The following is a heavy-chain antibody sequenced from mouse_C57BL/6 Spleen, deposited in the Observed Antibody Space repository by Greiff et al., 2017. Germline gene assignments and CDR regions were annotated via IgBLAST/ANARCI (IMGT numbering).Heavy chain of an antibody. CDR3: ARGGTTVVATYYFDY. CDR2: IYPRSGNT. V-gene: IGHV1-81*01. CDR1: GYTFTSYG. Sequence: VKLMESGAELARPGASVKLSCKASGYTFTSYGISWVKQRTGQGLEWIGEIYPRSGNTYYNEKFKGKATLTADKSSSTAYMELRSLTSEDSAVYFCARGGTTVVATYYFDYWGQGTTLTVSS. D-gene: IGHD1-1*01. J-gene: IGHJ2*01.